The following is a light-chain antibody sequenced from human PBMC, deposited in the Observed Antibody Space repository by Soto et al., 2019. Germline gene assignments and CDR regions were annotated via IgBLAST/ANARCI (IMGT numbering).Light chain of an antibody. CDR1: QDIGNF. J-gene: IGKJ4*01. CDR3: QHYYTLVLT. Sequence: DIQMTQSPSSLSASVGDSVTITCQASQDIGNFLNWYQQRPGQAPKLRIYDVYNLQSVAPSRYSGSGSGTHFSLNIRSLQHADVAIYCCQHYYTLVLTFCGGTKVEIK. V-gene: IGKV1-33*01. CDR2: DVY.